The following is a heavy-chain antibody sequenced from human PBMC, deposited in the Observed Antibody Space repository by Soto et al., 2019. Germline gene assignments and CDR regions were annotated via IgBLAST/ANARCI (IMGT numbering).Heavy chain of an antibody. Sequence: SETLSLTCAVYGGSFSGYYWSWIRQPPGKGLEWIGEINHSGSTNYNPSLKSRVTISVDTSKNQFSLKLSSVTAADTAVYYCARLPPYSSSSGLKDYWGPGTLVTVSS. CDR3: ARLPPYSSSSGLKDY. V-gene: IGHV4-34*01. CDR1: GGSFSGYY. CDR2: INHSGST. D-gene: IGHD6-6*01. J-gene: IGHJ4*02.